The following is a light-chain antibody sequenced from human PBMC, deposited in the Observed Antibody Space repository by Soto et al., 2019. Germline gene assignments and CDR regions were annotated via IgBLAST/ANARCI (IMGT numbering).Light chain of an antibody. CDR1: QTISTF. J-gene: IGKJ1*01. Sequence: DIQLTQSPSTLSASVGDRVTITRRASQTISTFLAWYQQKPGKAPHLLIYGASSLQSGVPSRFSGSGSGTEFTLSISSLQPDDLGTYYCQQYIGLWTFGQGTKVDLK. V-gene: IGKV1-5*01. CDR2: GAS. CDR3: QQYIGLWT.